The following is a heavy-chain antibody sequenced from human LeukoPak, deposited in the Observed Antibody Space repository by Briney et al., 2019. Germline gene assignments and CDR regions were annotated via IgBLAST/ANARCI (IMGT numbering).Heavy chain of an antibody. V-gene: IGHV4-34*01. CDR1: GVSFSGYY. CDR3: ARGGGALGYCSSTSCYQGNWFDP. CDR2: INHSGST. D-gene: IGHD2-2*01. Sequence: SETLSLTCAVYGVSFSGYYWSWIHQPPGKGLEWIGEINHSGSTNYNPSLKSRVTISVDTSKNQFSLKLSSVTAADTAVYYCARGGGALGYCSSTSCYQGNWFDPWGQGTLVTVSS. J-gene: IGHJ5*02.